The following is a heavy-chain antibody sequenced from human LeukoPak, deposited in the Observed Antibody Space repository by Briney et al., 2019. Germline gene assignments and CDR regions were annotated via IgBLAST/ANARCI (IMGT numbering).Heavy chain of an antibody. D-gene: IGHD6-13*01. CDR3: AREEGSSLAYLDY. J-gene: IGHJ4*02. Sequence: ASVKVSCKASGYTFTGYYMHWVRQAPGQGLEWMGWINPNSGDTNYAQKFQGWVTMTRDTSISTAYMELSGLRSDDTAVYYCAREEGSSLAYLDYWGQGTLVTVSS. V-gene: IGHV1-2*04. CDR1: GYTFTGYY. CDR2: INPNSGDT.